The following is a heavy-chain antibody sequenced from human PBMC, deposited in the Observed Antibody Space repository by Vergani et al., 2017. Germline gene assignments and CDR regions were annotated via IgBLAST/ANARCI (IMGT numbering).Heavy chain of an antibody. Sequence: QVQLVESGGGVVQPGRSLRLSCAASGFTFSSYGMHWVRQAPGKGLEWVAVISYDGSNKYYADSVKGRFTISRDNSKNTLYLQMNSLRAEDTAVYYCAKVAATRARYFDLWGRGTLVTVSS. CDR3: AKVAATRARYFDL. CDR2: ISYDGSNK. D-gene: IGHD5-12*01. CDR1: GFTFSSYG. J-gene: IGHJ2*01. V-gene: IGHV3-30*18.